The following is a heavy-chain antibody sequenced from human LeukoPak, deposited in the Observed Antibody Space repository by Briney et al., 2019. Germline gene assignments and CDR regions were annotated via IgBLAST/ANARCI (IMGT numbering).Heavy chain of an antibody. CDR3: ARDHNYAFDN. J-gene: IGHJ4*02. CDR2: IGIDSGNT. V-gene: IGHV3-48*04. Sequence: GGSLRLSCTASGFPFSDYSMDWVRQAPVKGLEWISYIGIDSGNTKYADSMRGRFTVSADNAKNSLFLQMNSLRVEDTAVYYCARDHNYAFDNWGQGTLVSVSS. D-gene: IGHD1-1*01. CDR1: GFPFSDYS.